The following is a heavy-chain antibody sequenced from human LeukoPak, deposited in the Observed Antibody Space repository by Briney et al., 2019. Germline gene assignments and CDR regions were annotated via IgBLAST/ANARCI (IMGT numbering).Heavy chain of an antibody. CDR1: GGTFSSYA. CDR2: IIPIFGTA. CDR3: ARDGCSSTSCYRDYYYGMDV. J-gene: IGHJ6*02. V-gene: IGHV1-69*13. D-gene: IGHD2-2*01. Sequence: ASVKVSFKASGGTFSSYAISWVRQAPGQGLEWMGGIIPIFGTANYAQKFQGRVTITADESTSTAYMELSSLRSEDTAVYYCARDGCSSTSCYRDYYYGMDVWGQGTTVTVSS.